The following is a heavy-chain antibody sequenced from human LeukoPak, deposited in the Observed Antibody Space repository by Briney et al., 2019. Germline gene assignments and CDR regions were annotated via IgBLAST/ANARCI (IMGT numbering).Heavy chain of an antibody. V-gene: IGHV3-7*01. J-gene: IGHJ4*02. Sequence: GGSLRLSCAASGFTFSSYSMNWVRQAPGKGLEWVANIKQDGSEKYYVDSVKGRFTISRDNAKNSLYLQMNSLRAEDTAVYYCARVRSGYYYDYWGQGTLVTVSS. CDR3: ARVRSGYYYDY. CDR2: IKQDGSEK. CDR1: GFTFSSYS. D-gene: IGHD3-22*01.